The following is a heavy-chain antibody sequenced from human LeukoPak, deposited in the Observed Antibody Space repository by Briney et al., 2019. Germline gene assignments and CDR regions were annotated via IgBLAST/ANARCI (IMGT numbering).Heavy chain of an antibody. CDR1: GYTLTSYG. CDR3: ARDGYYYDSSAYYSHFDY. D-gene: IGHD3-22*01. V-gene: IGHV1-18*01. CDR2: ISTYNGNT. J-gene: IGHJ4*02. Sequence: ASVKVSCKASGYTLTSYGISWVRQAPGQGLEWMGWISTYNGNTKYAQKFQGRVTMTTDTSTSTAYMELRSLRSDDTAVYYCARDGYYYDSSAYYSHFDYWGQGTLVTVSS.